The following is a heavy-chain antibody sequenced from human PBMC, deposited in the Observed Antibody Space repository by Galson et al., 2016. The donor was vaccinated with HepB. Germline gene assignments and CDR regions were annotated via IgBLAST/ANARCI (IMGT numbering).Heavy chain of an antibody. CDR3: AKDLGTWGVGAAPEY. CDR2: IDGGGHMP. J-gene: IGHJ4*02. V-gene: IGHV3-23*01. CDR1: GFTFSNHA. D-gene: IGHD1-26*01. Sequence: SLRLSCAASGFTFSNHAMTWVRQAPGKGLEWVSVIDGGGHMPHYTGSVKGRFIISRDNSKNTLYLQMSGLRVDDTAVYYCAKDLGTWGVGAAPEYWGQGTPVTVSS.